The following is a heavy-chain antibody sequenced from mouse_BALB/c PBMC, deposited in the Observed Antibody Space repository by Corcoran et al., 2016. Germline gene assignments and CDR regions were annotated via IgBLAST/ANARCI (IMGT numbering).Heavy chain of an antibody. J-gene: IGHJ4*01. CDR1: GDTFTNYG. Sequence: QIQLVQSGPELKKPGETVKISCKASGDTFTNYGMNWAKQAPGKGLKWMGWINTYTGEPTYADDFKGRFAFSLETSASTAYLQINNLKNEDMATYFCAREYGKRMDYWGQGTSVTVSS. CDR2: INTYTGEP. CDR3: AREYGKRMDY. V-gene: IGHV9-1*02. D-gene: IGHD2-10*02.